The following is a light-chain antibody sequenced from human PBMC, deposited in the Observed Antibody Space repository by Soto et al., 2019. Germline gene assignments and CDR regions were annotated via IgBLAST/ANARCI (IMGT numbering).Light chain of an antibody. Sequence: EVVLTQSPGTLSLSPGGRATLSCRASQSVSSDLAWYHQKPGQTPRLLIYSASIRAAATPARFSGSGAGTNFSLTISSLQSEDFAVYYCQQHDKLPPAFGQGTKVDIK. CDR1: QSVSSD. CDR2: SAS. J-gene: IGKJ1*01. CDR3: QQHDKLPPA. V-gene: IGKV3-15*01.